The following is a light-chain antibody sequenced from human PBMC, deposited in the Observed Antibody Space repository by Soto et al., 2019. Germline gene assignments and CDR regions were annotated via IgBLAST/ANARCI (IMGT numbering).Light chain of an antibody. CDR2: DAS. CDR1: QDINNY. Sequence: DIQMTQSPSSLSAPVGDRVTITCQASQDINNYLNWYQQKPGKAPKLLMYDASHLETGVPSRFSGSGSGTDFTFTISSLQPEDVAAYYCQQYESLPYTFGQGTKLEIK. J-gene: IGKJ2*01. V-gene: IGKV1-33*01. CDR3: QQYESLPYT.